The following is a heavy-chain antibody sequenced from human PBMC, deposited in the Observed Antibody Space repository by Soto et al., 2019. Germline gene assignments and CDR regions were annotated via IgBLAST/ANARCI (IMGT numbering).Heavy chain of an antibody. J-gene: IGHJ6*02. Sequence: QVQLQESGPGLVKPSETQSLMCTVSGGSITNYYWSWIRQSPAKGLEWIGYVSDSGSTKYNPSLKSRVTISVHTSKNQFSLKLTSLTAADTAVYYFARERVGHSAMDVWGQGTTVTVSS. D-gene: IGHD1-26*01. CDR2: VSDSGST. CDR1: GGSITNYY. CDR3: ARERVGHSAMDV. V-gene: IGHV4-59*12.